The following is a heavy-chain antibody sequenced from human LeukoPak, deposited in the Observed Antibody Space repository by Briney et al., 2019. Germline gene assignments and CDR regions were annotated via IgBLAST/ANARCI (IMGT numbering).Heavy chain of an antibody. J-gene: IGHJ4*02. Sequence: KASEALSLTCAVSGGSISSGGYSWSWIRQPPGKGLEWIGYIYHSGSTYYNPSLKSRVTISVDRSKNQFSLKLSSVTAADTAVYYCARAIYGGNSGLDSGYWGQGTLVTVSS. CDR3: ARAIYGGNSGLDSGY. CDR1: GGSISSGGYS. D-gene: IGHD4-23*01. CDR2: IYHSGST. V-gene: IGHV4-30-2*01.